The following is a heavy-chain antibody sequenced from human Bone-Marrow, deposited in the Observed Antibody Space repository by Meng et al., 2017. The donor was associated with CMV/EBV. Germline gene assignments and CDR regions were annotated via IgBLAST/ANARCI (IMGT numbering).Heavy chain of an antibody. Sequence: GASLKISCKGSGYICTSYWICWVRQLPGKGQEWRGIIYPVDSDTKYSPSFHGQVTISADKSISTAYLPWSSLTAAETAMYYWARPRSSSSWTDAFDIWGQGTMVTVSS. CDR2: IYPVDSDT. CDR3: ARPRSSSSWTDAFDI. V-gene: IGHV5-51*01. D-gene: IGHD6-13*01. J-gene: IGHJ3*02. CDR1: GYICTSYW.